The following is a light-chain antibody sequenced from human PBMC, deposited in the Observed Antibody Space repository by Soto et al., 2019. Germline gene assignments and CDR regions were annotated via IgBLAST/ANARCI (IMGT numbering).Light chain of an antibody. CDR3: QQYNYYSRT. J-gene: IGKJ1*01. CDR1: QGIRDY. CDR2: AAS. V-gene: IGKV1D-13*01. Sequence: AIQLTQSPSSLSASVGDRVTITCRASQGIRDYLAWYQQKPGKAPKLLIYAASILEIGVPSRFSGSGSGTDFTLTISSLQPEDFATYYCQQYNYYSRTFGQGTKVEIK.